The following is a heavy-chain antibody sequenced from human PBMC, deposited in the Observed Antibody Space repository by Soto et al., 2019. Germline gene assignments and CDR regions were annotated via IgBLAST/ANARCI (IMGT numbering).Heavy chain of an antibody. D-gene: IGHD5-18*01. CDR3: ARGRGYSYGPTFAY. CDR2: IYYSGST. V-gene: IGHV4-59*01. J-gene: IGHJ4*01. Sequence: SETLSLTCTVSGGSISSYYWSWIRQPPGKGLEWIGYIYYSGSTNYNPSLKSRVTISVDTSKNQFSLKLSSVTAAGTAVYYCARGRGYSYGPTFAYWGHGTLVTVSS. CDR1: GGSISSYY.